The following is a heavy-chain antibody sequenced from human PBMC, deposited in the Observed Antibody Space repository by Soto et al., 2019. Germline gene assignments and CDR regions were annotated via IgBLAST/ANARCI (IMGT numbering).Heavy chain of an antibody. J-gene: IGHJ6*02. CDR1: GFTFSSYG. V-gene: IGHV3-33*01. CDR2: IWYDGSNK. CDR3: ARGPGGRSGYYYYGMDV. D-gene: IGHD2-15*01. Sequence: QVQQVESGGGVVQPGRSLRLSCAASGFTFSSYGMHWVRQAPGKGLEWVAVIWYDGSNKYCADSVKGRFTISRDNSKNTLYLQMNSLRAEDTAVYYCARGPGGRSGYYYYGMDVWGQGTTVTVSS.